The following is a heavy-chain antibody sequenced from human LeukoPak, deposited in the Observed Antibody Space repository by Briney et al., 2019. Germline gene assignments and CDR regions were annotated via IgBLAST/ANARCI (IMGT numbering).Heavy chain of an antibody. J-gene: IGHJ4*02. CDR1: GGSISRYY. D-gene: IGHD6-13*01. CDR2: IYYSGST. CDR3: ARTTYSSSAPYSDY. V-gene: IGHV4-59*01. Sequence: SETLSLTCAVSGGSISRYYWSWIRQPPGKGLEWIGYIYYSGSTNYNPSLKSRVTISVDTSKNQFSLKLSTVTAADTAVYYCARTTYSSSAPYSDYWGQGTLVTVSS.